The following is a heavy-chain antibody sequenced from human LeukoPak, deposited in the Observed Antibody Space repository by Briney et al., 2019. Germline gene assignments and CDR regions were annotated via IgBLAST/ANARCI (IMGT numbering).Heavy chain of an antibody. CDR3: ARKGVAARGFDY. J-gene: IGHJ4*02. CDR1: GYTFTSYY. CDR2: INPSGGST. V-gene: IGHV1-46*01. D-gene: IGHD6-6*01. Sequence: ASVKVSCKASGYTFTSYYMHWVRQAPGQGLEWMGIINPSGGSTSYAQKFQGRVTMTRDMSTSTVYMELSSLRSEDTAEYYCARKGVAARGFDYWGQGTLVTVSS.